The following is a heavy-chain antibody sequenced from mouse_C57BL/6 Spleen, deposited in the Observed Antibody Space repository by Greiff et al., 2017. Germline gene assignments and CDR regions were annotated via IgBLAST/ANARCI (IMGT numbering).Heavy chain of an antibody. CDR1: GYTFTSYW. Sequence: VQLQQPGAELVMPGASVKLSCKASGYTFTSYWMHWVKQRPGQGLEWIGEIDPSDSYTNYNQKFKGKSTLTVDKSSITAYMQLSSLTSEDSAVYYCARGYSSLYYYAMDYWGQGTSVTVSS. CDR2: IDPSDSYT. CDR3: ARGYSSLYYYAMDY. J-gene: IGHJ4*01. D-gene: IGHD1-1*01. V-gene: IGHV1-69*01.